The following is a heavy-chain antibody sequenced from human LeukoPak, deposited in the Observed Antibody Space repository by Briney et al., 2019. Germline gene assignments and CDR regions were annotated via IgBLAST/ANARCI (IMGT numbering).Heavy chain of an antibody. D-gene: IGHD3-22*01. Sequence: GGSLRLSFAASGFTFSNYGMYWVRQAPGKGLEWVSLIFSGGSTYYADSVKGRFTISRDNSKNTLYLQMNSLRAEDTAVYYCARDYYDSSGYPGIGYWGQGTLVTVSS. CDR1: GFTFSNYG. J-gene: IGHJ4*02. V-gene: IGHV3-66*01. CDR3: ARDYYDSSGYPGIGY. CDR2: IFSGGST.